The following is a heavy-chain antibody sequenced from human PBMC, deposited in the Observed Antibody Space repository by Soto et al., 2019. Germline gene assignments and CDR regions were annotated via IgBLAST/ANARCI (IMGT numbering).Heavy chain of an antibody. Sequence: EVQLLESGGGLVQPGGSLRLSCAASGFTFGGNALSGVARPPGKGRRGVSAISGSGGSTYYADSVKGRFTISRDNSKNTLYLQMNSLRAEDTAVYYCAKDGIAAAGPHIHREWGQGTLVTVSS. CDR3: AKDGIAAAGPHIHRE. CDR2: ISGSGGST. J-gene: IGHJ4*02. D-gene: IGHD6-13*01. CDR1: GFTFGGNA. V-gene: IGHV3-23*01.